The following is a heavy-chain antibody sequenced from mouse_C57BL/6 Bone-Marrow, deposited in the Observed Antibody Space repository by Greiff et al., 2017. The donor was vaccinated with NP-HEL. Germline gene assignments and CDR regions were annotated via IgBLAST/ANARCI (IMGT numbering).Heavy chain of an antibody. J-gene: IGHJ1*03. D-gene: IGHD2-3*01. CDR1: GYTFSDYG. V-gene: IGHV5-17*01. CDR3: VNYDADWYFDD. CDR2: ISRGSSTI. Sequence: EVKLVESGGGLVKPGGSLKLSCAASGYTFSDYGMHWVRQAPEKGLEWVAYISRGSSTIYYADTVKGRFTLSRDNAKTTPFRQMTSLVSEVTAMDYCVNYDADWYFDDWGTGTTVTVAS.